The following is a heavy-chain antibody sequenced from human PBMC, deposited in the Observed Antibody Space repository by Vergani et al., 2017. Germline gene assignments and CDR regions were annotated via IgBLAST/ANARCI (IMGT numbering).Heavy chain of an antibody. Sequence: QVQLQQWGAGLLKPSETLSLTCAVYGGSFSGYYWSWIRQPPGKGLEWIGEINHSGSTNYNPSLKSRVTISVDTSKNQFSLKLSSVTAADTAVYYCARGPSTGVGYWGQGTLVTVSS. CDR1: GGSFSGYY. CDR2: INHSGST. J-gene: IGHJ4*02. D-gene: IGHD4-11*01. CDR3: ARGPSTGVGY. V-gene: IGHV4-34*01.